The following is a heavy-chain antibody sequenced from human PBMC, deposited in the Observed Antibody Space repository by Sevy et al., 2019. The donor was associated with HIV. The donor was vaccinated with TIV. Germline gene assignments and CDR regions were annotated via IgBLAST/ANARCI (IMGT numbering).Heavy chain of an antibody. V-gene: IGHV1-18*01. CDR2: VSAYNGNT. D-gene: IGHD3-10*01. Sequence: ASVKVSCKASGYTFTSYGFSWVRQAPGQGLEWMGWVSAYNGNTNYAQKLQGRVTMTTDTSTSTAYMELRSLRSDDTAVYYCASRGISPGDYWVQGTLVTVSS. CDR1: GYTFTSYG. J-gene: IGHJ4*02. CDR3: ASRGISPGDY.